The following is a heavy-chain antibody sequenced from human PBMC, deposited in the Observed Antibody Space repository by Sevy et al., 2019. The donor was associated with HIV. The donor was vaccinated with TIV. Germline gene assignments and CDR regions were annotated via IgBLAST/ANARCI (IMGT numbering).Heavy chain of an antibody. Sequence: GGSLRLSCAATGFTVTSNYMSWVRQGPGKGLEWVSGFYNGDSTQYADSVKGRFTISRDKSNNTLYLQMDSLRAEDTAVEYCAREAGSSSFDYWGQGTLVTVSS. D-gene: IGHD6-13*01. CDR3: AREAGSSSFDY. J-gene: IGHJ4*02. CDR2: FYNGDST. CDR1: GFTVTSNY. V-gene: IGHV3-53*01.